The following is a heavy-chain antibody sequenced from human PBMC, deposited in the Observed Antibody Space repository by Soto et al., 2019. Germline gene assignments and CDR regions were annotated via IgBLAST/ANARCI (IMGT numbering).Heavy chain of an antibody. V-gene: IGHV4-59*01. CDR3: ARRCAGDCYSSEAFAY. D-gene: IGHD2-21*01. CDR2: IYYTGSS. CDR1: GGSINKYY. J-gene: IGHJ4*02. Sequence: QVQLQESGPGLVKPSETLSLTCTVSGGSINKYYWSWIRQFPGEGLEWIGYIYYTGSSNYNPSLKSRATISLDTSKNQFSLKLRSVTAADTAVYYCARRCAGDCYSSEAFAYWGQGALVIVSS.